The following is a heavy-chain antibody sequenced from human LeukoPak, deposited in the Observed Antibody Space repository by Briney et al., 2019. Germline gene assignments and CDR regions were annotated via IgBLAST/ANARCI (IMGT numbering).Heavy chain of an antibody. V-gene: IGHV4-31*03. CDR2: IYYSGST. CDR1: GGSISSGGYY. CDR3: ARMAPDGYNGMEHRGDFDY. Sequence: KSSQTLSLTCTVSGGSISSGGYYWSWICQHPGKGLEWIGYIYYSGSTYYNPSLKSRVTISVDTSKNQFSLKLSSVTAADTAVYYCARMAPDGYNGMEHRGDFDYWGQGTLVTVSS. D-gene: IGHD5-12*01. J-gene: IGHJ4*02.